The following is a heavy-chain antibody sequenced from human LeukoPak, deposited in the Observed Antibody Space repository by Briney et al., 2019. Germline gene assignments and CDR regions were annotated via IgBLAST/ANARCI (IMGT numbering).Heavy chain of an antibody. CDR3: ARVGSGGRYYYYYMDV. CDR2: IYHSGST. J-gene: IGHJ6*03. D-gene: IGHD2-15*01. V-gene: IGHV4-4*02. Sequence: SGTLSLTCAVSGGSISSSNWWSWVRQPPGKGLEWIGEIYHSGSTNYNPSLKSRVTISVDTSKNQFSLKLSSVTAADTAVYYCARVGSGGRYYYYYMDVWGKGTTVTVSS. CDR1: GGSISSSNW.